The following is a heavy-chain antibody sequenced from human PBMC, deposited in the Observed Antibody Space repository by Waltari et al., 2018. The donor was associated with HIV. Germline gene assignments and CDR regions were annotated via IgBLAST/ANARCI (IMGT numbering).Heavy chain of an antibody. D-gene: IGHD2-2*02. Sequence: QVQLVQSGAEVKKPGASVKVSCKASGYTFTSYGISWVRQAPGQGLEWMGWISASKGNTNYAQKLQGRVTMTTDTSTSTAYMELRSLRSDDTAVYYCARGSGLSAVVVPAAIVRFDYWGQGTLVTVSS. CDR3: ARGSGLSAVVVPAAIVRFDY. CDR2: ISASKGNT. CDR1: GYTFTSYG. J-gene: IGHJ4*02. V-gene: IGHV1-18*01.